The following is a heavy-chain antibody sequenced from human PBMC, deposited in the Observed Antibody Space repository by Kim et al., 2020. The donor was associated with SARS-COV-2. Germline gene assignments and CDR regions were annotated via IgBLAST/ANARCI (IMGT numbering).Heavy chain of an antibody. J-gene: IGHJ6*02. D-gene: IGHD3-22*01. Sequence: SETLSLTCTVSGGSISSGNSYWSWIRQPPGKGLEWIGYIETGGSTNYNPSLKSRLTISEDTSKNQFSLKLRSVTAADTAVYYCARDRVPYDSRGYPLAYYYAMDVWGQGTRVTVSS. CDR1: GGSISSGNSY. CDR3: ARDRVPYDSRGYPLAYYYAMDV. CDR2: IETGGST. V-gene: IGHV4-30-4*01.